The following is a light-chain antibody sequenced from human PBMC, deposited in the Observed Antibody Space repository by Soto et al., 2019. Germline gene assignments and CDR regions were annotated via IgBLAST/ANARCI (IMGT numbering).Light chain of an antibody. Sequence: QAVVTQPPSVSAAPGQKVTISCSGSSSNIGNNYVSWYQQLPGTAPKLLIYENNKRPPGSPDRFSGSKSGTSATLGITGLQTGDEADYYCGTWDSSLSAEVFGGRTKVTVL. CDR3: GTWDSSLSAEV. CDR1: SSNIGNNY. V-gene: IGLV1-51*02. CDR2: ENN. J-gene: IGLJ2*01.